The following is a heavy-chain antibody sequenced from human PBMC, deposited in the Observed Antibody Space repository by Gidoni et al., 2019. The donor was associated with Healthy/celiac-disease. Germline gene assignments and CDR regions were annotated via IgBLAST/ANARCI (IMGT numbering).Heavy chain of an antibody. CDR3: AKDLSLGQVVVAAPEGAFDI. CDR1: GFTFSSYA. Sequence: EVQLLESGGGLVQPGGSLRLSCAASGFTFSSYAMSWVRQAPGKGLEGVPAISGSGGSTYYADSVKGRFTISRDNSKNTLYLQMNSLRAEDTAVYYCAKDLSLGQVVVAAPEGAFDIWGQGTMVTVSS. J-gene: IGHJ3*02. V-gene: IGHV3-23*01. CDR2: ISGSGGST. D-gene: IGHD2-15*01.